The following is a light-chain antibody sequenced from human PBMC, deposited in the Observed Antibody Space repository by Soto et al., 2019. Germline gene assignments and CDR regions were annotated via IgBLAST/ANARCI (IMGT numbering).Light chain of an antibody. V-gene: IGLV2-8*01. Sequence: QSALTQPPSASGSPGQSVTISCTGAGTDVGQYNYVSWYRQHPGKAPKLLIHHVSRRPSGVPARFSGSKSGNTASLTVSGLQTEDEADYYCSSYGGFNNVLFGGGTKVTVL. CDR1: GTDVGQYNY. CDR2: HVS. CDR3: SSYGGFNNVL. J-gene: IGLJ2*01.